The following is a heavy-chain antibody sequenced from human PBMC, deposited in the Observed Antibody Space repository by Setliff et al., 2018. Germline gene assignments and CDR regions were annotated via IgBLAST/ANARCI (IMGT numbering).Heavy chain of an antibody. V-gene: IGHV4-34*01. CDR1: GGSFSGYY. J-gene: IGHJ6*03. CDR2: INHSGST. CDR3: ARAYSYYYYYMDV. Sequence: SETLSLTCAVYGGSFSGYYWSWIRQPPGKGLEWIGEINHSGSTNYNPSLRSRVTISVDTSKNQFSLKLSSVTAADTAVYYCARAYSYYYYYMDVWGKGTTVTVSS. D-gene: IGHD4-4*01.